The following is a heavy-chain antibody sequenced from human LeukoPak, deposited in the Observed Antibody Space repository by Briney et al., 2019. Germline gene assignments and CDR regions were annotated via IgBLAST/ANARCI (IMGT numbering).Heavy chain of an antibody. J-gene: IGHJ6*03. V-gene: IGHV3-21*01. CDR1: GFTFSSYS. D-gene: IGHD6-13*01. Sequence: PGGSLRLSCAASGFTFSSYSMNWVRQAPGKGLEWVSSISISSSYIYYADSVKGRFTISRDNAKNSLYLQMNSLRAEDTAVYYCARGYSSSWHHYYYYMDVWGKGTTVTVSS. CDR2: ISISSSYI. CDR3: ARGYSSSWHHYYYYMDV.